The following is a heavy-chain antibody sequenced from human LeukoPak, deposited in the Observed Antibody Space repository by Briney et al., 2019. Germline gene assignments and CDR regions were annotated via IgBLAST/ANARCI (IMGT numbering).Heavy chain of an antibody. V-gene: IGHV3-9*01. D-gene: IGHD3-3*01. CDR2: ISWSSGII. J-gene: IGHJ3*02. CDR3: AKDTGSPADAITMEDNAFDI. Sequence: GGSLRLSCATSGFIFDDHGMHWVRQAPGKGLEWVSGISWSSGIIGYADSVKGRFTISRDNAKNSLDLQMESLRAEDTAVYYCAKDTGSPADAITMEDNAFDIWGQGTMVTVSS. CDR1: GFIFDDHG.